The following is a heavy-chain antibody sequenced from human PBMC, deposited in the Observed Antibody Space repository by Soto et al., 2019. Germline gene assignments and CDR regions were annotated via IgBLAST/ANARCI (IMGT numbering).Heavy chain of an antibody. J-gene: IGHJ4*02. CDR1: GFTFSSYA. D-gene: IGHD3-3*01. V-gene: IGHV3-23*01. Sequence: PGGSLRLSCAASGFTFSSYAMSWVRQAPGKGLEWVSALSGSGGSTYYADSVKGRFTISRDNSRNTLYVQMNSLGAEDTAVYYCAKVISRPPSAIFGVVIIGYFDYWGQGTLVTVSS. CDR2: LSGSGGST. CDR3: AKVISRPPSAIFGVVIIGYFDY.